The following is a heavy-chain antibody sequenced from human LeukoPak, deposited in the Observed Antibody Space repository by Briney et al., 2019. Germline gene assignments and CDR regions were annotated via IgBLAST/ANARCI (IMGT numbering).Heavy chain of an antibody. Sequence: SETLSLTCTVSGGSISSYYWSWIRQPAGKGLEWIGYIYYSGSTNYNPSLKSRVTISVDTSKNQFSLKLSSVTAADTAVYYCARGPYYDSSGPLNWFDPWGQGTLVTVSS. V-gene: IGHV4-59*01. CDR1: GGSISSYY. J-gene: IGHJ5*02. D-gene: IGHD3-22*01. CDR2: IYYSGST. CDR3: ARGPYYDSSGPLNWFDP.